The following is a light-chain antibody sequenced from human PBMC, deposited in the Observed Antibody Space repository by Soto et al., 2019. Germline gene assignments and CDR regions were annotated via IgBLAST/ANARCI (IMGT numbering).Light chain of an antibody. CDR1: SSDIGTYNY. Sequence: QSALTQPASVSGSPGQSITISCTGTSSDIGTYNYVSWYQHHPDKAPKLIIFDINNRPSGVSNRFSGSKSGNTASLTISGLQAEDEADYYCTSYTSSNTYVFGTGTKVTVL. CDR2: DIN. CDR3: TSYTSSNTYV. J-gene: IGLJ1*01. V-gene: IGLV2-14*03.